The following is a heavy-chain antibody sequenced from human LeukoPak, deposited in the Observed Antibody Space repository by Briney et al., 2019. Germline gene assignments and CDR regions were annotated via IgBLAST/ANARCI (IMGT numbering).Heavy chain of an antibody. J-gene: IGHJ4*02. Sequence: PGGSLRLSCAASGFTFNSYSMSWVRQAPGKGLEWVSYVSSSSSVISYGDSVRGRFTISRDNAKKSVYLQMNSLRAEDTAAYYCASPQYTYGDPPRYWGRGTLVTVSS. D-gene: IGHD3-16*01. CDR3: ASPQYTYGDPPRY. V-gene: IGHV3-48*01. CDR2: VSSSSSVI. CDR1: GFTFNSYS.